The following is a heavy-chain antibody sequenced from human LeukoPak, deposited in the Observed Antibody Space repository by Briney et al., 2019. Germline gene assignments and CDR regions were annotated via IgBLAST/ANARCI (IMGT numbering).Heavy chain of an antibody. Sequence: ASVKVSCKASGYTFTSYYMHWVRQAPGQGLEWMGIINPSGGSTSYAQKFQGRVTMTRDMSTSTVYMELSSLRSEDTAVYYCARGTTVEMATTSYYYYYMDVWGKGTTVTVSS. CDR2: INPSGGST. J-gene: IGHJ6*03. CDR1: GYTFTSYY. V-gene: IGHV1-46*01. D-gene: IGHD5-24*01. CDR3: ARGTTVEMATTSYYYYYMDV.